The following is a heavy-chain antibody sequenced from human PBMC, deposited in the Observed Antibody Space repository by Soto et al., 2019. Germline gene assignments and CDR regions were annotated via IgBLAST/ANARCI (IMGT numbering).Heavy chain of an antibody. CDR1: CFSLSPLGVG. CDR2: IYWDNDK. J-gene: IGHJ6*02. D-gene: IGHD2-15*01. V-gene: IGHV2-5*02. Sequence: SCRTRGYPALTLTLTCTFSCFSLSPLGVGVGCIVQSAGKAREWLALIYWDNDKRYSPCLQSRVTITKDTSKNHVVLTMTNMVPVDTATYYCAHKGGRGACMEFWGQGTTVTVSS. CDR3: AHKGGRGACMEF.